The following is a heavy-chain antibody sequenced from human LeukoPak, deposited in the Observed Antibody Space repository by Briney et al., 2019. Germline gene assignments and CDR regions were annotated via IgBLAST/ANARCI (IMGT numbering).Heavy chain of an antibody. Sequence: GGSLRLSCAASGFTFDDYAMHWVRQVPGKGLEWVSGISWNSGSIGYADSVKGRFTISRDNAKNSLYLQMNSLRAEDTAVYYCAASARAYYYYYYMDVWGKGTTVTVSS. V-gene: IGHV3-9*01. CDR3: AASARAYYYYYYMDV. CDR1: GFTFDDYA. CDR2: ISWNSGSI. D-gene: IGHD6-25*01. J-gene: IGHJ6*03.